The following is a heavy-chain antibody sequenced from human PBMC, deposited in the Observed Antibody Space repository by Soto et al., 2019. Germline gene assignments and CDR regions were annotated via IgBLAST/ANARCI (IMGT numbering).Heavy chain of an antibody. V-gene: IGHV3-23*01. CDR1: GFTFSSYA. J-gene: IGHJ3*02. D-gene: IGHD2-15*01. Sequence: PGGSLRLSCAASGFTFSSYAMSWVRQAPGKGLEWVSAISGSGGSTYYADSVKGRFTISRDNSKNTLYLQMNSLRAEDTAVYYCAKDRYCSGGSCYSFLGWSSDAFDIWGQGTMVTVSS. CDR3: AKDRYCSGGSCYSFLGWSSDAFDI. CDR2: ISGSGGST.